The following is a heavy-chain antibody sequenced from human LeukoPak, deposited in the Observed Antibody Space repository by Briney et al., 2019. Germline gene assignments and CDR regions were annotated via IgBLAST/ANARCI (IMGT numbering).Heavy chain of an antibody. J-gene: IGHJ4*02. D-gene: IGHD3-9*01. CDR1: GFTFSNYG. CDR2: ISYDGSDK. CDR3: ARDDILTGYYYFDY. V-gene: IGHV3-30*03. Sequence: GRSLRLSCTASGFTFSNYGMHWVRQAPGKGLEWVAVISYDGSDKYFADSVKGRFTISRDTSKYTLYLQMNSLRAEDTAVYYCARDDILTGYYYFDYWGQGTLVTVSS.